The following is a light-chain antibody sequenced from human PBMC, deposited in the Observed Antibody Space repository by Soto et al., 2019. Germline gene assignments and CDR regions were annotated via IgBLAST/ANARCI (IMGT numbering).Light chain of an antibody. CDR2: LGS. CDR1: QSLLHSNGYNY. CDR3: MRALQTPLT. J-gene: IGKJ4*01. Sequence: DIVMTQSPLSLPVTPGEPASISCRSSQSLLHSNGYNYLDWYLQKPGQSPQLLIYLGSNRASGVPGRFSGSGSGTDFTLKISRVEAEDVGVYYCMRALQTPLTFGGGTKVEIK. V-gene: IGKV2-28*01.